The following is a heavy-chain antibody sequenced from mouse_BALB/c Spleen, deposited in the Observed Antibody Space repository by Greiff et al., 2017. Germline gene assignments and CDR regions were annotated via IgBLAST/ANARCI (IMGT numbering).Heavy chain of an antibody. CDR2: IRNKANGYTT. CDR3: ARGYDYDYFDY. D-gene: IGHD2-4*01. J-gene: IGHJ2*01. Sequence: EVQLVESGGGLVQPGGSLRLSCATSGFTFTDYYMSWVRQPPGKALEWLGFIRNKANGYTTEYSASVKGRFTISRDTSQSILYLQMNALRAEDTAIYYCARGYDYDYFDYWGQGTTLTVSS. CDR1: GFTFTDYY. V-gene: IGHV7-3*02.